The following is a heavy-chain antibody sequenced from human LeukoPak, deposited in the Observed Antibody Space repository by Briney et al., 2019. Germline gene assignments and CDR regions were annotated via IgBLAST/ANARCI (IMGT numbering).Heavy chain of an antibody. V-gene: IGHV1-69*13. CDR3: ARAKRISYYYYYMDV. CDR2: IIPIFGTA. CDR1: GGTFSSYA. D-gene: IGHD3-10*01. J-gene: IGHJ6*03. Sequence: GASVKVSCKASGGTFSSYAISWVRQAPGQGLEWMGGIIPIFGTANYAQKFQGRVTITADESTSTAYMELRSLRSDDTAVYYCARAKRISYYYYYMDVWGKETTVTVSS.